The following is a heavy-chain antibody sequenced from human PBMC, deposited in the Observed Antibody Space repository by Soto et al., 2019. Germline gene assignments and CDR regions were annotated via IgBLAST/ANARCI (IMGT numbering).Heavy chain of an antibody. CDR2: INPNTGGT. Sequence: GASVKVSCKASGYTFTGQYMHWVRQAPGQGLEWMGWINPNTGGTNYAQNFQGRVALTRDTSISTAYMELSSPRSDDTAVFYCAASSSWRYNWFDPWGQGTLVTVSS. CDR3: AASSSWRYNWFDP. J-gene: IGHJ5*02. D-gene: IGHD3-22*01. CDR1: GYTFTGQY. V-gene: IGHV1-2*02.